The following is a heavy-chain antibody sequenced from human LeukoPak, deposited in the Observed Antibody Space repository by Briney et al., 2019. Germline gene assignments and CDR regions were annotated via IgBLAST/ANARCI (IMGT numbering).Heavy chain of an antibody. D-gene: IGHD2-15*01. CDR3: ARAPYCSGGSCYSPFDY. J-gene: IGHJ4*02. CDR2: ISSSSSYI. V-gene: IGHV3-21*01. Sequence: GGSLRLSCAASGFTFSSYSMNWVRQAPGKGLEWVSSISSSSSYIYYADSVKGRFTISRDNAKNSLYLQMNSLRAEDTAVYYCARAPYCSGGSCYSPFDYWGQGTLVTVSS. CDR1: GFTFSSYS.